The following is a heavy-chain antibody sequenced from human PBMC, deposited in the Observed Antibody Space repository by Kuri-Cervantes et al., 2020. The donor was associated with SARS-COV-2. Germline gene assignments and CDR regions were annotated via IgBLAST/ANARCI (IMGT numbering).Heavy chain of an antibody. D-gene: IGHD6-6*01. J-gene: IGHJ5*02. CDR3: ARVSKAARPSAWFDP. CDR2: IITIFGTA. CDR1: GYTFTSYY. V-gene: IGHV1-69*05. Sequence: SVKVSCKASGYTFTSYYMHWVRQAPGQGLEWMGGIITIFGTANYAQKFQGRVTITTDESTSTAYMELSSLRSEDTAVYYCARVSKAARPSAWFDPWGQGTLVTVSS.